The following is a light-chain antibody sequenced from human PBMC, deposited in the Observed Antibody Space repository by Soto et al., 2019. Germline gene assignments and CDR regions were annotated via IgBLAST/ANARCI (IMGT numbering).Light chain of an antibody. CDR3: QQYNNWPPH. CDR1: QSVSSN. CDR2: GAS. V-gene: IGKV3-15*01. J-gene: IGKJ2*01. Sequence: EIVMTQSPATLSVSPGERATLSCRASQSVSSNLAWYQQKPGQAPRLLIYGASTRAPGIPARFSGSGSGTEFTLTISSLQSEDFAVYYCQQYNNWPPHFGQGTKLEIK.